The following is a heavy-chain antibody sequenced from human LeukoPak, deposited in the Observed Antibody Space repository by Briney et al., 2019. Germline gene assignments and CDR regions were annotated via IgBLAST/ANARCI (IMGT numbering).Heavy chain of an antibody. CDR1: GGSFSGYY. CDR3: ARGEAVRGVIITRGVRFDY. Sequence: SETLSLTCAVYGGSFSGYYWSWIRQPPGKGLEWIGEINHSGSTNYNPSLKSRVTISVDTSKNQFSLKLSSVTAADTAVYYCARGEAVRGVIITRGVRFDYWGQGTLVTVSS. D-gene: IGHD3-10*01. CDR2: INHSGST. V-gene: IGHV4-34*01. J-gene: IGHJ4*02.